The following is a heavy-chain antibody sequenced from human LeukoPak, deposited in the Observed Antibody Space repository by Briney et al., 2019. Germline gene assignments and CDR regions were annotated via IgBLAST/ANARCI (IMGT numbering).Heavy chain of an antibody. CDR1: GGSISSSSYY. J-gene: IGHJ2*01. CDR2: IYYTRST. V-gene: IGHV4-39*01. Sequence: SETLSLTCTVSGGSISSSSYYWGWIRQPPGKGLEWIGSIYYTRSTYYNPSLKSRVTISVDTSKNQFSLKLTSVTAADTAVYYCARGVTMIVVVIHDWYFDLWGRGTLVTVSS. CDR3: ARGVTMIVVVIHDWYFDL. D-gene: IGHD3-22*01.